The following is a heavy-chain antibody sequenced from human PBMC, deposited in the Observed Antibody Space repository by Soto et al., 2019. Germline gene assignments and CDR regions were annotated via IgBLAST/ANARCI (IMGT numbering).Heavy chain of an antibody. CDR2: VSKDGNNK. D-gene: IGHD2-15*01. V-gene: IGHV3-30-3*01. CDR3: ARVPGACRGGTCYSLHVDY. Sequence: QVQLLESGGGVVQPGGSLRLSCVASGFTLSDFATHWVRQAPGKGLEWVAVVSKDGNNKYYADSVKGRFTISRDNGDNTVFLQMNTLRHEDTAVYFCARVPGACRGGTCYSLHVDYWGQRTLVTVSS. CDR1: GFTLSDFA. J-gene: IGHJ4*02.